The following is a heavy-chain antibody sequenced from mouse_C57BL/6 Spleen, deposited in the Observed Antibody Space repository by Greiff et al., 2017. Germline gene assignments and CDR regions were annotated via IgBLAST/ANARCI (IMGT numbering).Heavy chain of an antibody. CDR3: ARSSSPDYYAMDY. V-gene: IGHV1-53*01. J-gene: IGHJ4*01. CDR2: INPSNGGT. Sequence: VQLQQPGTELVKPGASVKLSCKASGYTFTSYWMHWVKQRPGQGLEWIGNINPSNGGTNYNEKFKSKATLTVDKSSSTAYMQLSSLTPEDSAVYYCARSSSPDYYAMDYWGQGTSVTVSS. D-gene: IGHD1-1*01. CDR1: GYTFTSYW.